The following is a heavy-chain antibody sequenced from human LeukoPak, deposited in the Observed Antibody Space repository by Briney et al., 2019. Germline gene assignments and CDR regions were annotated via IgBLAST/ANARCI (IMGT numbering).Heavy chain of an antibody. CDR3: AKGPGAIDYFDY. CDR1: GFTFSSYG. CDR2: IRYDGSNK. D-gene: IGHD4/OR15-4a*01. J-gene: IGHJ4*02. Sequence: GGSLRLSCAASGFTFSSYGMHWVRQAPGKGLEWVAFIRYDGSNKYYADSVKGRFTISRDNSKNTLYLQMNSPRAEDTAVYYCAKGPGAIDYFDYWGQGTLVTVSS. V-gene: IGHV3-30*02.